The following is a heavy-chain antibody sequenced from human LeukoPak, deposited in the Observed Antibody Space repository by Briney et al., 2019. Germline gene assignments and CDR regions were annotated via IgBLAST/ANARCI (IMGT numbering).Heavy chain of an antibody. D-gene: IGHD1-14*01. Sequence: GGSLRLSCAASGFTVSSNYMSWVRQAPGKGLEWVSVIYSGSSTYYADSVKGRFTISRDNSKNTLYLQMNSLRAEDTAVYYCARATTYFGNDYWGQGTLVTVSS. J-gene: IGHJ4*02. CDR1: GFTVSSNY. V-gene: IGHV3-53*01. CDR2: IYSGSST. CDR3: ARATTYFGNDY.